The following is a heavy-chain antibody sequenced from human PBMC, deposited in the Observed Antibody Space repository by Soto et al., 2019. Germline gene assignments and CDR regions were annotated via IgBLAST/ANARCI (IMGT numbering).Heavy chain of an antibody. J-gene: IGHJ4*01. V-gene: IGHV3-15*07. CDR3: TGDSYPSIIVVCFDY. CDR1: GFTFSNAG. CDR2: IKSKTDGGTT. Sequence: LWGSLRLSCAASGFTFSNAGINWVRQAPGKGLEWVGRIKSKTDGGTTDFAAPVKGRFAISRDDSKDMGYLQMKSLKTEATAKYLCTGDSYPSIIVVCFDYW. D-gene: IGHD3-16*01.